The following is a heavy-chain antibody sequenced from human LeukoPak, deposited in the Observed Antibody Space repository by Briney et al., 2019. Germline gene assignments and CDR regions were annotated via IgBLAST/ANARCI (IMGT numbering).Heavy chain of an antibody. CDR2: IYSDGDT. CDR3: ASASFYDSTSYGCDF. D-gene: IGHD3-22*01. J-gene: IGHJ4*02. V-gene: IGHV3-53*01. Sequence: GGSLRLSCAAYGFSVSINYMSWVRHAPRQGLECVSGIYSDGDTYYSASVKGRFTIFRETFKNTVHLQMNSLRAEDTAVYYCASASFYDSTSYGCDFWGQGTLVTVSS. CDR1: GFSVSINY.